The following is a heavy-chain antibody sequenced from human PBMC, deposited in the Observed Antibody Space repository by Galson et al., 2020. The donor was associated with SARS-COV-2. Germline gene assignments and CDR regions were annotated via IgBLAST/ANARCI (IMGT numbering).Heavy chain of an antibody. D-gene: IGHD2-15*01. CDR1: GFTFSSYG. CDR3: AKVRSRDIVVVVAPKDYHYYGMDV. J-gene: IGHJ6*02. V-gene: IGHV3-30*02. CDR2: IRYDGSNK. Sequence: GGSLRLSCAASGFTFSSYGMHWVRQAPGKGLEWVAFIRYDGSNKYYADSVKGRFTISRDNSKNTLYLQMNSLRAEDTAVYYCAKVRSRDIVVVVAPKDYHYYGMDVWGQGTTVTVSS.